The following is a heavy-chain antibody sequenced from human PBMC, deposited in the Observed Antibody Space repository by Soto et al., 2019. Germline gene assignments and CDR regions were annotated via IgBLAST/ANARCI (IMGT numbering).Heavy chain of an antibody. CDR3: ARDPAIYSGKFDYGLDV. J-gene: IGHJ6*02. CDR1: GFTFLSYE. Sequence: LRLSFAVSGFTFLSYEINWVRQAPGKGLEWVSYIGTSGKTIYYADSVRGRFTISRDNAKNSLYLQMNSLRAEDTAVYFCARDPAIYSGKFDYGLDVWGRGTTVTVSS. V-gene: IGHV3-48*03. D-gene: IGHD4-4*01. CDR2: IGTSGKTI.